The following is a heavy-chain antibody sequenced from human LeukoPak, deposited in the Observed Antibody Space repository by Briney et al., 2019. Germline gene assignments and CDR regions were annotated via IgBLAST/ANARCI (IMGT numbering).Heavy chain of an antibody. V-gene: IGHV1-2*06. CDR1: GYTFTGYY. CDR2: INPNSGGT. J-gene: IGHJ4*02. CDR3: ARDTPGIAAAGIDY. D-gene: IGHD6-13*01. Sequence: GASVKVSCKASGYTFTGYYMHWVRQAPGQGLEWMGRINPNSGGTNYAQKFQGRVTMTRDTSISTAYMELSSLRSDDTAVYYCARDTPGIAAAGIDYWGQGTLVTVSS.